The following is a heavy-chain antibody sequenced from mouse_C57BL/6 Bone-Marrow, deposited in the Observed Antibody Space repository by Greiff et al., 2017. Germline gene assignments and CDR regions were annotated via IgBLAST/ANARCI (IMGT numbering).Heavy chain of an antibody. Sequence: VQLQQSGPELVKPGASVKISCKASGYSFTGYYMNWVKQSPEKSLEWIGEINPSTGGTTYNQKFKAKATLTVDKSSSTAYMQLKSLTSEDSAVYYCARSGGRITTVVADFDYWGQGTTLTVSS. D-gene: IGHD1-1*01. CDR2: INPSTGGT. CDR1: GYSFTGYY. CDR3: ARSGGRITTVVADFDY. J-gene: IGHJ2*01. V-gene: IGHV1-42*01.